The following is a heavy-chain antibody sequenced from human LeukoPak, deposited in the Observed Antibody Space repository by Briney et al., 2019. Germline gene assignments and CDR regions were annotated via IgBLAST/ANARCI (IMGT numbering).Heavy chain of an antibody. CDR2: INAGNGNT. Sequence: ASVKVSRKASGYTFTSYAMHWVRQAPGQRLEWMGWINAGNGNTKYSQKFQGRVTITRDTSASTAYMELSSLRSEDTAVYYCASQAYCGGDCYSPWVWFDPWGQGTLVTVSS. J-gene: IGHJ5*02. CDR1: GYTFTSYA. CDR3: ASQAYCGGDCYSPWVWFDP. D-gene: IGHD2-21*02. V-gene: IGHV1-3*01.